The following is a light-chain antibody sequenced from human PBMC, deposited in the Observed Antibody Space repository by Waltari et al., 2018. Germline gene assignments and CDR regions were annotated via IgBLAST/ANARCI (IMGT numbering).Light chain of an antibody. CDR2: ATS. V-gene: IGKV3-15*01. CDR1: QSISNT. Sequence: EIVMTQSPATLSVSPGERATLSCRPGQSISNTLALYQQKPGQAPRLLVYATSARATGVPGRFSGSGSGTEVTLTINSLQSEDCAGYYGQQYSEWPPGTFGPGTKVDMK. J-gene: IGKJ3*01. CDR3: QQYSEWPPGT.